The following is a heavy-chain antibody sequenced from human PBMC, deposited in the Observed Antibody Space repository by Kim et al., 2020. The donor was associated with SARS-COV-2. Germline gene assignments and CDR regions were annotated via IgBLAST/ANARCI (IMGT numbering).Heavy chain of an antibody. Sequence: SETLSLTCAVYGGSFSGYYWSWIRQPPGKGLEWIGEINNSGSTNYNPSLKSRVTISVDTSKNQFSLKLSSVTAADTAVYYCARASIGYSSSWTGYYYGMGVWGQGTTVTVSS. J-gene: IGHJ6*02. D-gene: IGHD6-13*01. CDR1: GGSFSGYY. CDR2: INNSGST. CDR3: ARASIGYSSSWTGYYYGMGV. V-gene: IGHV4-34*01.